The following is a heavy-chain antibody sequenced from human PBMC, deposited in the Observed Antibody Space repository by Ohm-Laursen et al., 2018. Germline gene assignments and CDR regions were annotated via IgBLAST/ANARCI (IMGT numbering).Heavy chain of an antibody. CDR3: ARTIGSGERGNFDY. CDR2: IYHSGST. D-gene: IGHD2-15*01. Sequence: SDTLSLTCAVSGYSITSGHYWGWIRQPPGKGLEWIASIYHSGSTYYNPSLKKRVIISVDTSKNQFSLKLSSVTAADTAVYYCARTIGSGERGNFDYWGQGTLVSVSS. J-gene: IGHJ4*02. CDR1: GYSITSGHY. V-gene: IGHV4-38-2*01.